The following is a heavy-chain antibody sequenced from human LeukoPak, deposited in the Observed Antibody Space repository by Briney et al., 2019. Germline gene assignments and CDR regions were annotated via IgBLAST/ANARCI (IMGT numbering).Heavy chain of an antibody. CDR2: IWSDGTNE. CDR3: AKDAQRGFDYSNSLQY. V-gene: IGHV3-33*03. Sequence: GRSLRLSCAASGFTFSHFGMHWVRQAPGKGLEWVAVIWSDGTNEYYADSVKGRSSISRDNSKNTVSLQMNSLRTEDMAVYFCAKDAQRGFDYSNSLQYWGQGTLVTVSS. D-gene: IGHD4-11*01. J-gene: IGHJ4*02. CDR1: GFTFSHFG.